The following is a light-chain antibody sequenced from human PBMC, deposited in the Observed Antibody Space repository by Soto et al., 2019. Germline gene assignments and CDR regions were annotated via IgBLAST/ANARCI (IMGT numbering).Light chain of an antibody. V-gene: IGKV1-12*01. CDR1: QGISSW. Sequence: DIQMTQSPSSVSASVGDRVTITCRASQGISSWLVWYQQKPGKAPKVLIYGASTLQSGVPSRFSGSGSGTDFTLTINSLQPEDFATYICQQANSFPLTFGGATRVEIK. J-gene: IGKJ4*01. CDR3: QQANSFPLT. CDR2: GAS.